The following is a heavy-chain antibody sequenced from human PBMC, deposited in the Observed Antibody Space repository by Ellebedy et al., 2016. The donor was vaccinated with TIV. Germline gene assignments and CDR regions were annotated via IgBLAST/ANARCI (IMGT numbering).Heavy chain of an antibody. CDR3: AKDQVGRGNYEVAFDI. CDR1: GFTFSSYA. V-gene: IGHV3-23*01. Sequence: GGSLRLSXAASGFTFSSYAMSWVRQAPGKGLEWVSAISGSGGSTYYADSVKGRFTISRDNSKNTLYLQMNSLRAEDTAVYYCAKDQVGRGNYEVAFDIWGQGTMVTVSS. CDR2: ISGSGGST. J-gene: IGHJ3*02. D-gene: IGHD1-7*01.